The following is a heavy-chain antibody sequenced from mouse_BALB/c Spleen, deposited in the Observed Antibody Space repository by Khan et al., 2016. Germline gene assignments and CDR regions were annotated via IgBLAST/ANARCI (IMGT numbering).Heavy chain of an antibody. D-gene: IGHD1-1*01. J-gene: IGHJ2*01. CDR2: IYPYNGDT. Sequence: EVQLQESGPELVKPGASVKISCKASGYTFTDYNMHWVKQSHGKSLEWIGYIYPYNGDTAYNQKFKSKATLTVDISSSTAYMELRSLTSEDSAVYYCARWDYGTIRRYFDYWGQGTTLTVSS. V-gene: IGHV1S29*02. CDR1: GYTFTDYN. CDR3: ARWDYGTIRRYFDY.